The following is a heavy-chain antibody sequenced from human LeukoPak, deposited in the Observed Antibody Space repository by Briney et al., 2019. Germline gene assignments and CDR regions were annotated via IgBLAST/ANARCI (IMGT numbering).Heavy chain of an antibody. V-gene: IGHV3-11*04. D-gene: IGHD5-18*01. CDR3: ATMDTAMVPVDY. J-gene: IGHJ4*01. CDR1: GFTFSDYY. Sequence: GGTLRLSCAASGFTFSDYYMSWIRQARGKGLEWVSYISSSGSTIYYADSVKGRFTISRDNAKNSLYLQMNSLRAEDTAVYYCATMDTAMVPVDYWGHGTLVTVSS. CDR2: ISSSGSTI.